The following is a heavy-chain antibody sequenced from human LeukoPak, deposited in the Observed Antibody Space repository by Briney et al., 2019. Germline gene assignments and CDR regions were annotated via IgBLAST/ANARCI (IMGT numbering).Heavy chain of an antibody. V-gene: IGHV1-8*01. CDR1: GCTFTSYD. J-gene: IGHJ3*02. Sequence: GASVKVSCKASGCTFTSYDINWVRQATGQGLEWMGWMNPNSGNTGYAQKFQGRVTMTRNTSISTAYMELSSLRSEDTAVYYCARGQFHVGYDYPLGPLLGDAFDIWGQGTMVTVSS. CDR3: ARGQFHVGYDYPLGPLLGDAFDI. CDR2: MNPNSGNT. D-gene: IGHD5-12*01.